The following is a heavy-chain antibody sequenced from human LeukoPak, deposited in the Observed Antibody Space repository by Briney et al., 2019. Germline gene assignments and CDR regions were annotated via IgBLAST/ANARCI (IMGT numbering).Heavy chain of an antibody. V-gene: IGHV4-61*01. Sequence: SETLSLTCTVSGGSVSSGSYYWSWIRQPPGKGLEWIGYIYYSGSTNYNPSLKSRVTISVDTSKNQFSLKLSSVTAADTAVYYCARQTRGYSYGYHYFDYWGQGTLVTVSS. D-gene: IGHD5-18*01. CDR2: IYYSGST. J-gene: IGHJ4*02. CDR1: GGSVSSGSYY. CDR3: ARQTRGYSYGYHYFDY.